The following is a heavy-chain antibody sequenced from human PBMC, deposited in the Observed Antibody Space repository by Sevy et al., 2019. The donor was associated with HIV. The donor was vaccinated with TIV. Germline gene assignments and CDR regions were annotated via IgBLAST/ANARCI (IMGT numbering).Heavy chain of an antibody. CDR1: GFTLSNYW. D-gene: IGHD1-26*01. J-gene: IGHJ4*02. Sequence: GGSLRLSCAASGFTLSNYWMSWVRQAPGKGLEWVANIKQDGSDKYSVDSVKGRFTISRDNAKNSLYLQMNSLRAEDTAVYYCARELYSGSYYENYWGQGTLVTVSS. CDR2: IKQDGSDK. V-gene: IGHV3-7*01. CDR3: ARELYSGSYYENY.